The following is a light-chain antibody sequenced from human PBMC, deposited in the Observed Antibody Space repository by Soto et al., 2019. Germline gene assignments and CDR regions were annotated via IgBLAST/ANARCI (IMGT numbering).Light chain of an antibody. V-gene: IGKV1-6*01. CDR2: AAS. CDR1: QGIRND. CDR3: QQDYNYPLT. Sequence: AIQMTQSPSSLSASVGDRVTITCRASQGIRNDLGWYQQKPGKAPKLLIYAASSLQSGVPSRFSGSGSGTDFTLNISSLQPEHFATYYCQQDYNYPLTFGGGTKVES. J-gene: IGKJ4*01.